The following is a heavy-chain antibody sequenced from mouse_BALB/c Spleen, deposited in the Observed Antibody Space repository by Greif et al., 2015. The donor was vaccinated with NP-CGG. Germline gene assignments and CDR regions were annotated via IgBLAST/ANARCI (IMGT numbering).Heavy chain of an antibody. D-gene: IGHD1-2*01. Sequence: QVQLQQPGPELVKPGASVKISCKASGYAFSSSWMNWVKQRPGQGLEWIGRIYPGDGDTNYNGKFKGKATLTADKSSSTAYMQLSSLTSVDSAVYFCARGGITTDAMDYWGQGTSVTVSS. V-gene: IGHV1-82*01. J-gene: IGHJ4*01. CDR1: GYAFSSSW. CDR2: IYPGDGDT. CDR3: ARGGITTDAMDY.